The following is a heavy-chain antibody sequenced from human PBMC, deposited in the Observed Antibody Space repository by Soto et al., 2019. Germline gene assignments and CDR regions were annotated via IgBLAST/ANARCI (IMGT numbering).Heavy chain of an antibody. J-gene: IGHJ4*02. CDR2: IYDNDST. CDR3: ARHHMAATDMYFDY. Sequence: QVQLQESGPGLLKPSQTLSLTCTVSGGSISSGGYYWSWIRQHPGKGLEWIGYIYDNDSTYYNPSLKSRVTMSVDMSRNQFSLKLSSVTAADTAVYYCARHHMAATDMYFDYWGQGTLVTVSS. V-gene: IGHV4-31*03. CDR1: GGSISSGGYY. D-gene: IGHD6-19*01.